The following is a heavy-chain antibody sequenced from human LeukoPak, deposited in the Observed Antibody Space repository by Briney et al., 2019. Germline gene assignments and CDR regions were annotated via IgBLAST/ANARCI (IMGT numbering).Heavy chain of an antibody. D-gene: IGHD6-6*01. CDR1: GGSISTAAYY. CDR2: INYNGNT. CDR3: AREFESSPRD. V-gene: IGHV4-39*06. J-gene: IGHJ1*01. Sequence: SETLSLTCTVSGGSISTAAYYWSWIRQPPGKGLEWIGSINYNGNTFYKPSLKSRVTMSLDTSRDHFPLNVISVTAADTAVYYCAREFESSPRDWGQGTLVTVSS.